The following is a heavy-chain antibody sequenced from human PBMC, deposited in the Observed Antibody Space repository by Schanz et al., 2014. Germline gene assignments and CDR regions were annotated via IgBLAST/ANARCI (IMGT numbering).Heavy chain of an antibody. CDR2: IWYDGTNK. CDR3: AKDPHKDYGGKPQTFDI. Sequence: QVQLVESGGGVVQPGRSLRLSCAASGFTFSSYAMHWVRQAPGKGLEWVALIWYDGTNKYYADSVKGRFTISRDNSKNILYLQMNSLRAEDTALYYCAKDPHKDYGGKPQTFDIWGQGTMVTVSS. J-gene: IGHJ3*02. D-gene: IGHD4-17*01. CDR1: GFTFSSYA. V-gene: IGHV3-33*06.